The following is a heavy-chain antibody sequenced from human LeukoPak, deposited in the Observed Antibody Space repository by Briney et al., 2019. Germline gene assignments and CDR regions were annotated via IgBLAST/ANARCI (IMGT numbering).Heavy chain of an antibody. CDR2: IATNTGNP. Sequence: ASVKVSCKVSGYTFTTYAMNWVRQVPGQGLEWMGWIATNTGNPTYAQGFTERFVFSLDTSGSTAYLQISSLKAEDTAVYYCARGRGGKFWFDPWGQGTLVTVSS. V-gene: IGHV7-4-1*02. CDR3: ARGRGGKFWFDP. D-gene: IGHD2-15*01. J-gene: IGHJ5*02. CDR1: GYTFTTYA.